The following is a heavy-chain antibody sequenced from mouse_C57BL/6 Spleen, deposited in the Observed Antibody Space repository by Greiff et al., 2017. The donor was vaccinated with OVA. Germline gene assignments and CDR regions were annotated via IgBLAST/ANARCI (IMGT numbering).Heavy chain of an antibody. V-gene: IGHV1-4*01. D-gene: IGHD1-1*01. CDR1: GYTFTSYT. J-gene: IGHJ1*03. CDR3: ARIGSSHWYFDV. CDR2: INPSSGYT. Sequence: QVQLKESGAELARPGASVKMSCKASGYTFTSYTMHWVKHRPGQGLEWIGYINPSSGYTKYNQKFKDKATLTADKSSSTAYMQLSSLTSEDSAVYYCARIGSSHWYFDVWGTGTTVTVSS.